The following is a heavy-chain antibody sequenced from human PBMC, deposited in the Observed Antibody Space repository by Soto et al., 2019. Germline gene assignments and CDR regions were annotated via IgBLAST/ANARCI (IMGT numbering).Heavy chain of an antibody. CDR2: INPNSGGT. V-gene: IGHV1-2*04. D-gene: IGHD2-15*01. Sequence: ASVKVSCKASGYTFTGYYMHWVRQAPGQGLEWMGWINPNSGGTNYAQKFQGWVTMTRDTSISTAYMELSRLRSDDTAVYYCATTYCSGGSCYDAFDIWGKGKMVTVSS. J-gene: IGHJ3*02. CDR3: ATTYCSGGSCYDAFDI. CDR1: GYTFTGYY.